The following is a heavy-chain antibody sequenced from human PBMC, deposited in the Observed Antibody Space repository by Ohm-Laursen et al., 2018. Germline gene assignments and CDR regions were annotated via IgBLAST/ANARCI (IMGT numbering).Heavy chain of an antibody. V-gene: IGHV3-74*01. CDR2: IKGDGGKI. CDR3: LSGSGYSST. D-gene: IGHD3-22*01. J-gene: IGHJ3*01. Sequence: GSLRLSCSASGFTSSNYWMHWVRQGPGKGLVWLSGIKGDGGKINYADSVKGRFTISRDNAKNTLYLQMNSVRVEDTAVYYCLSGSGYSSTWGQGTMVTVSS. CDR1: GFTSSNYW.